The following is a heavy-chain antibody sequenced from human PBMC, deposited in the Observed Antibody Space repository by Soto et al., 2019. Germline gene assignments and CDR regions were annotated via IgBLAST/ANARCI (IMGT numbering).Heavy chain of an antibody. CDR1: GYTFTGYY. D-gene: IGHD1-26*01. V-gene: IGHV1-2*04. CDR2: INPNSGGT. CDR3: ARDIVGGRLDAFDI. J-gene: IGHJ3*02. Sequence: ASVKVSCKASGYTFTGYYMHWVRQAPGQGLEWMGWINPNSGGTNYAQKFQGWVTMTRDTSISTAYMELSRLRSDDTVVYYCARDIVGGRLDAFDIWGQGTMVTVSS.